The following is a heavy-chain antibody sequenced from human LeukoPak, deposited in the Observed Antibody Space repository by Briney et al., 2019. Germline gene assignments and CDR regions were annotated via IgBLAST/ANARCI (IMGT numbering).Heavy chain of an antibody. CDR1: GGTFSSYA. V-gene: IGHV1-69*05. CDR3: ARAPWERYGDLDYYMDV. Sequence: SVKVSCKASGGTFSSYAISWVRQAPEQGLEWMGRIIPIFGTANYAQKFQGRVTITTDESTSTAYMELSSLRSEDTAVYYCARAPWERYGDLDYYMDVWGKGTTVTVSS. J-gene: IGHJ6*03. CDR2: IIPIFGTA. D-gene: IGHD4-17*01.